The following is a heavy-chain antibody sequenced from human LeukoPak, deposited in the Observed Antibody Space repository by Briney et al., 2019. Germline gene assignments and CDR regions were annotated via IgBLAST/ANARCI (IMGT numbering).Heavy chain of an antibody. CDR2: INTSGST. CDR1: GGSISSHY. V-gene: IGHV4-4*07. Sequence: PSETLSLTCTVSGGSISSHYWHWIRQPAGKGLEWIGRINTSGSTNYNPSLKSRVTMSVDTSNNQFSLKLSSVTAADAAVYYCARDGYFDLWGRGTLVTVSS. CDR3: ARDGYFDL. J-gene: IGHJ2*01.